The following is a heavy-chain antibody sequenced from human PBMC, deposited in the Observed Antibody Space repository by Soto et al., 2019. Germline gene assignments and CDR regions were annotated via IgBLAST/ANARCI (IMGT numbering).Heavy chain of an antibody. CDR1: GYTFTSYA. J-gene: IGHJ6*02. CDR2: INAGNGNT. D-gene: IGHD3-22*01. V-gene: IGHV1-3*01. Sequence: ASVKVSCKASGYTFTSYAMHWVRQAPGQRLEWMGWINAGNGNTKYSQKFQGRVTITRDTSASTAYMELSSLRSEDTAVYYCARVGTDYYDSSGYYPMALGMDVWGQGTTV. CDR3: ARVGTDYYDSSGYYPMALGMDV.